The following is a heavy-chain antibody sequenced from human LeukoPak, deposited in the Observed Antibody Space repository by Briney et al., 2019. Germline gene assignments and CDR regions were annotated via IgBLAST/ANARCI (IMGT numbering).Heavy chain of an antibody. CDR2: IIPISGTT. Sequence: SVKVSCKTSGGTFTSYAITWVRQAPGQGLEWMGKIIPISGTTNYAQKFQGRVTFTADESTSTAYMELSSLRSEDTALYYCASKLRLGGDWFDPWGQGTLVTVSS. J-gene: IGHJ5*02. CDR3: ASKLRLGGDWFDP. V-gene: IGHV1-69*15. D-gene: IGHD1-26*01. CDR1: GGTFTSYA.